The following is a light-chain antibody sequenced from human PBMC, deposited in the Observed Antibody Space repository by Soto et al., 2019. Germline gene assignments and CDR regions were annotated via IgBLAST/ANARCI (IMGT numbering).Light chain of an antibody. J-gene: IGKJ4*01. Sequence: IQLSQSPSSLSASVGDRITITCRASQSIRNNVKWYQQKPGKAPKLLISAASSLRSGVPSRFSGSGSGTTFILTISSLQPEDFAIYYCQQTYSAPSCTFGGGTKVDIK. CDR3: QQTYSAPSCT. V-gene: IGKV1-39*01. CDR2: AAS. CDR1: QSIRNN.